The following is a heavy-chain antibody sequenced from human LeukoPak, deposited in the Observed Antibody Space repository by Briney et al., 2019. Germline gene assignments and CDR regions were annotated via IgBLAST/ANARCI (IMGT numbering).Heavy chain of an antibody. J-gene: IGHJ4*02. CDR3: GRDGGSESYAFDY. CDR1: GFTFSRYG. D-gene: IGHD3-10*01. Sequence: PGGSLRLSCAASGFTFSRYGFHWVRQAPGKGLEWVAFISDSGGDKWYADSVKGRLTISRDKSKNTVNLQMSSLRVEDTALYYCGRDGGSESYAFDYWGQGTQVTVSS. CDR2: ISDSGGDK. V-gene: IGHV3-30*02.